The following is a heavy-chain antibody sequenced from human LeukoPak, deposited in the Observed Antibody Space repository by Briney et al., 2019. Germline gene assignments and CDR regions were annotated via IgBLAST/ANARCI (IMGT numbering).Heavy chain of an antibody. J-gene: IGHJ4*02. CDR2: MNPKSGNT. CDR1: GYTFTSYD. D-gene: IGHD1-26*01. V-gene: IGHV1-8*01. Sequence: ASVKVSCKASGYTFTSYDINWVRQATGQGLEWMGWMNPKSGNTGYAQKFQGRVTMARDTSISTAYMELGNLRSEDTAVYYCARVTGSIDYWGQGTLVTVSS. CDR3: ARVTGSIDY.